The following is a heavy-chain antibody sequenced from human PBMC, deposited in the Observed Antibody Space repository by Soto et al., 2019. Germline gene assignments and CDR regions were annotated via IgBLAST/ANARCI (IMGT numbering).Heavy chain of an antibody. J-gene: IGHJ1*01. D-gene: IGHD3-22*01. CDR3: AIYDSSGSRGFQH. CDR2: IYYSGST. V-gene: IGHV4-31*03. CDR1: DGSISTSSYY. Sequence: SETLSLTCTVSDGSISTSSYYWGWIRQSPGKGLEWIGYIYYSGSTYYNPSLKSRVTISVDTSKNQFSLRLSSVTAADTAVYYCAIYDSSGSRGFQHWGQGTLVTVSS.